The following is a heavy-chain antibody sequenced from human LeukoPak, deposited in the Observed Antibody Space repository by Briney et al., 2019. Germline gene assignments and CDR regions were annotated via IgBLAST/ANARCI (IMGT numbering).Heavy chain of an antibody. V-gene: IGHV3-30-3*01. CDR1: GFTFSSYA. Sequence: GGSLRLSCAASGFTFSSYAMHWVRQAPGKGLEWVAVISYDGSDKYYADSVKGRFTISRDNSKNTLYLQMNSLRAEDTAVYYCARDPALVVPAAEYYYYGMDVWGQGTTVTVSS. CDR2: ISYDGSDK. CDR3: ARDPALVVPAAEYYYYGMDV. D-gene: IGHD2-2*01. J-gene: IGHJ6*02.